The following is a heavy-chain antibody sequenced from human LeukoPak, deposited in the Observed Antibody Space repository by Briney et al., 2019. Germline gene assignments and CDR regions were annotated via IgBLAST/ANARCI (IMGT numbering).Heavy chain of an antibody. CDR1: GFTFSTYT. Sequence: GGALRLSCAASGFTFSTYTMNWVRQAPGKGLEWVSSISSSSRYRYDADSVKRRFTISRDNAKNSLYLQMNSLRAEDTAVYYCARDPYYCSSTSCYRYYYYMDVWGKGTTVTVSS. D-gene: IGHD2-2*01. V-gene: IGHV3-21*01. CDR2: ISSSSRYR. J-gene: IGHJ6*03. CDR3: ARDPYYCSSTSCYRYYYYMDV.